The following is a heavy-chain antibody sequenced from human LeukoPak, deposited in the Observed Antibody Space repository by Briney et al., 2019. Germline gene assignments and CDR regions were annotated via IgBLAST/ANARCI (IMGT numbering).Heavy chain of an antibody. Sequence: GRSLRLSCAASGFTFSSYDMHWVRQGQGKGLEWVADISYDGSNKYYADSVKGRFTISRDNSKNTLYLQMNSLRAEDTAVYYCARSPNAGWLNWFDPWGQGTLVTVSS. V-gene: IGHV3-30-3*01. CDR3: ARSPNAGWLNWFDP. CDR1: GFTFSSYD. CDR2: ISYDGSNK. D-gene: IGHD6-19*01. J-gene: IGHJ5*02.